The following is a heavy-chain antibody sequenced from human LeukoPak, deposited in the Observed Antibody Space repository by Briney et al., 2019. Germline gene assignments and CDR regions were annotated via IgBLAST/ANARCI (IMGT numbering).Heavy chain of an antibody. Sequence: SETLSLTCTVSGGSISSYYWSWIRQPPGKGLEWIGYIYTSGSTNYNPSLKSRVTISVDTSKNQFSLKLCSVTAADTAVYYCARHVPSGYCSGGSCFGGFDPWGQGTLVTVSS. CDR3: ARHVPSGYCSGGSCFGGFDP. CDR2: IYTSGST. V-gene: IGHV4-4*09. J-gene: IGHJ5*02. D-gene: IGHD2-15*01. CDR1: GGSISSYY.